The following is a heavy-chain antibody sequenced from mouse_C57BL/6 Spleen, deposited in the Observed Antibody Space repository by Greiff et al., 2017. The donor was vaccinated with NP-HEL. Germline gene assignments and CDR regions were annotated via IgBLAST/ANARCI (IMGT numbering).Heavy chain of an antibody. Sequence: EVMLVESGGGLVQPGGSMKLSCVASGFTFSNYWMNWVRQSPEKGLEWVAQIRLKSDNYATHYAESVKGRFTISRDDSKSSVYLQMNNLRAEDTGIYYCTDYYGSRRDWYFDVWGTGTTVTVSS. D-gene: IGHD1-1*01. J-gene: IGHJ1*03. CDR2: IRLKSDNYAT. CDR1: GFTFSNYW. V-gene: IGHV6-3*01. CDR3: TDYYGSRRDWYFDV.